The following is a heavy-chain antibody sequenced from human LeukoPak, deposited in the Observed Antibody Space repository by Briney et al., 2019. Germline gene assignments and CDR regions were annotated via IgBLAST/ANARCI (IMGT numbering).Heavy chain of an antibody. V-gene: IGHV4-34*01. CDR3: ARGGDYVWGSYRNRKTYFDY. CDR1: GGSISGYY. J-gene: IGHJ4*02. D-gene: IGHD3-16*02. Sequence: PSETLSLTCTVSGGSISGYYWSWIRQPPGKGLEWIGEINHSGSTNYNPSLKSRVTISVDTSKNQFSLKLSSVTAADTAVYYCARGGDYVWGSYRNRKTYFDYWGQGTLVTVSS. CDR2: INHSGST.